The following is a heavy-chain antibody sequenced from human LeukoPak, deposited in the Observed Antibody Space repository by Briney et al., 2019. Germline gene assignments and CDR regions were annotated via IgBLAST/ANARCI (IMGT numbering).Heavy chain of an antibody. J-gene: IGHJ4*02. Sequence: SETLSLTCTVSGGSISSFYWNWIRQSPGKGLEWIGCIYYSGSTNYNPSLKSRVTISVDTSKNQFSLKLSSVTAADTAVYYCARTHSRGPFDYWGQGTLVTVSS. V-gene: IGHV4-59*12. CDR1: GGSISSFY. CDR2: IYYSGST. D-gene: IGHD4-11*01. CDR3: ARTHSRGPFDY.